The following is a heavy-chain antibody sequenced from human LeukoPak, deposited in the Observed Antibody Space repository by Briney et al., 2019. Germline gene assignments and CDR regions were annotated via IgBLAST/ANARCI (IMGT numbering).Heavy chain of an antibody. Sequence: GGSLRLSCAASGFTFSSYSMNWVRQAPGKGLEWVSSISSSSSYIYYADSVKGRFTISRDNAKNSLYLQMNSLRAEDTAVYYCARESYDILAARYMDVWGKGTTVTVSS. D-gene: IGHD3-9*01. CDR2: ISSSSSYI. CDR1: GFTFSSYS. V-gene: IGHV3-21*01. CDR3: ARESYDILAARYMDV. J-gene: IGHJ6*03.